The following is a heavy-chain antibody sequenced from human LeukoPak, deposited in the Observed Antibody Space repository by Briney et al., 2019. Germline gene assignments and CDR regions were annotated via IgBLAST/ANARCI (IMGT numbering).Heavy chain of an antibody. CDR3: ARDGITGTTWNY. CDR2: ISAYNGNT. CDR1: GYTFTSFG. D-gene: IGHD1-20*01. J-gene: IGHJ4*02. Sequence: ASVKVSCKASGYTFTSFGISWGRQAPGQGLEWLGWISAYNGNTNYAQKLQGRVTMTTDTSTSTAYMELRSLRSDDTAVYYCARDGITGTTWNYWGQGTLVTVSS. V-gene: IGHV1-18*01.